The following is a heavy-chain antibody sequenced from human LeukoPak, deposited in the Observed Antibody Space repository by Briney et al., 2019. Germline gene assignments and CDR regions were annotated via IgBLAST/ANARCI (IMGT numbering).Heavy chain of an antibody. CDR3: ARADYSSTWSHDYYYMDV. CDR2: LYYSGST. J-gene: IGHJ6*03. CDR1: GGSFSGYY. Sequence: KPSETLSLTCAVYGGSFSGYYWSWIRQPPGKRLEWIGSLYYSGSTYYNPSLKSRVTISVDTSKNQFSLKLSSVTAADTAVYYCARADYSSTWSHDYYYMDVWGKGTTVTVSS. V-gene: IGHV4-34*01. D-gene: IGHD6-13*01.